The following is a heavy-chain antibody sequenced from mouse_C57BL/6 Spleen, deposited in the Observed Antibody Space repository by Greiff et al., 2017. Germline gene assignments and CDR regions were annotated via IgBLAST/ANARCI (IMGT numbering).Heavy chain of an antibody. D-gene: IGHD2-2*01. V-gene: IGHV1-15*01. J-gene: IGHJ1*03. CDR2: IDPETGGT. CDR3: TIYGYDGYFDV. Sequence: QVQLQQSGAELVRPGASVTLSCKASGYTFTDYEMHWVKQTPVHGLEWIGAIDPETGGTAYNQKFKGKAILTADKSSSTAYMELRSLTSEDSAVYYCTIYGYDGYFDVWGTGTTVTVSS. CDR1: GYTFTDYE.